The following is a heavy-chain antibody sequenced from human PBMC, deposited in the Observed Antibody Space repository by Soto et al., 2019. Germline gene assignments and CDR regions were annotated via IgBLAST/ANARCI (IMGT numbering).Heavy chain of an antibody. Sequence: VSLRLSCAASGFTFSSYWMSWVRQAPGKGLEWVANIKQDGSEKYYVDSVKGRFTISRDNAKNSLYLQMNSLRAEDTAVYYCARDLMITFGGVIANYYYYGMDVWGQGTTVTVSS. J-gene: IGHJ6*02. V-gene: IGHV3-7*01. CDR3: ARDLMITFGGVIANYYYYGMDV. D-gene: IGHD3-16*02. CDR1: GFTFSSYW. CDR2: IKQDGSEK.